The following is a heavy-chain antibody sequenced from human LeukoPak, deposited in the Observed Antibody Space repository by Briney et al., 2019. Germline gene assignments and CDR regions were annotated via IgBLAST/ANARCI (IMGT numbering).Heavy chain of an antibody. CDR1: LFSFTTYS. CDR3: ARPETQYSSGLDGFDI. J-gene: IGHJ3*02. Sequence: PGGSLRLSCAASLFSFTTYSTHSVRQAPGNGLVWVSRINSDGSRTTYADSVKGRFTISRDNAKNTLYLQMNSLRTEDTAVYYCARPETQYSSGLDGFDIWGQGTMVTVSS. V-gene: IGHV3-74*01. D-gene: IGHD6-19*01. CDR2: INSDGSRT.